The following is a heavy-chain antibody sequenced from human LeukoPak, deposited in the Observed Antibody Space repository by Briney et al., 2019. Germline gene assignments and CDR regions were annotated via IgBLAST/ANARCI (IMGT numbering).Heavy chain of an antibody. D-gene: IGHD2-2*01. CDR3: ATNYEGYCGSSTSWAWCYFDY. Sequence: GASVKVSCKASGYTFTSYYMHWARQAPGQGLEWMGIINPSGGSTSYAQKFQGRVTMTRDMSTSTVYMELSSLRSEDTAVYYCATNYEGYCGSSTSWAWCYFDYWGQGTLVTVSS. V-gene: IGHV1-46*01. CDR2: INPSGGST. CDR1: GYTFTSYY. J-gene: IGHJ4*02.